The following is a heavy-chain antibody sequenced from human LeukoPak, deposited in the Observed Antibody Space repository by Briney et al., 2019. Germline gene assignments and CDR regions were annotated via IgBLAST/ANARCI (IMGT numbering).Heavy chain of an antibody. J-gene: IGHJ4*02. Sequence: SETLSLTCTVSGGSISSYYWSWIRQPAGKGLEWIGRIYTSGSTNYNPSLKSRVTISVDTSKNQFSLKLSSVTAADTAVYYCARDPRSMVRGVGFDYWGQGTLVTVSS. CDR1: GGSISSYY. V-gene: IGHV4-4*07. D-gene: IGHD3-10*01. CDR3: ARDPRSMVRGVGFDY. CDR2: IYTSGST.